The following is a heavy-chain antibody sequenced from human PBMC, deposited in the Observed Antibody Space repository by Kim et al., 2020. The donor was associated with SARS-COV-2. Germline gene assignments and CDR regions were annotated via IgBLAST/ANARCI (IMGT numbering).Heavy chain of an antibody. CDR2: NSSDGSST. CDR1: GFTFNDYW. J-gene: IGHJ6*02. D-gene: IGHD3-3*01. V-gene: IGHV3-74*01. CDR3: ARGFFRNGFDV. Sequence: GGSLRLSCAASGFTFNDYWINWVRQAPGKGLVWVSRNSSDGSSTNYADSVKGRFTMSRDNAENTVYLQMNSLRAEDTAVYYCARGFFRNGFDVWGQGTTVPVSS.